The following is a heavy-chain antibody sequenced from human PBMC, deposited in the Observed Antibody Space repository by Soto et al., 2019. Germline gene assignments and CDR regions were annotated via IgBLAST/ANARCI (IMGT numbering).Heavy chain of an antibody. CDR2: ISSSSSYI. CDR1: VFTFSSYS. D-gene: IGHD3-3*01. CDR3: ARVVGDFWSGSTPQPTGDYYYGMDV. J-gene: IGHJ6*02. V-gene: IGHV3-21*01. Sequence: PGGSLRLSCAASVFTFSSYSMNWVRQAPGKGLEWVSSISSSSSYIYYADSVKGRFTISRDNAKNSLYLQMNSLRAEDTAVYYCARVVGDFWSGSTPQPTGDYYYGMDVWGQGTTVTVSS.